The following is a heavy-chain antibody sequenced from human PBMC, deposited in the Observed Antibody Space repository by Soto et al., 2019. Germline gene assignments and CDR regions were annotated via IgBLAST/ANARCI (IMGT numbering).Heavy chain of an antibody. V-gene: IGHV3-23*01. CDR2: ISVSGRST. CDR1: GFSLSDYW. Sequence: GGSLRLSCAASGFSLSDYWMHWVRQVPGKGLLWVSAISVSGRSTNYADSVKGRFTISRDNSKNTLYLQMNSLRAEDTAVYYCAKDIVVVVAARPPDGMDVWGQGTTVTVSS. J-gene: IGHJ6*02. CDR3: AKDIVVVVAARPPDGMDV. D-gene: IGHD2-15*01.